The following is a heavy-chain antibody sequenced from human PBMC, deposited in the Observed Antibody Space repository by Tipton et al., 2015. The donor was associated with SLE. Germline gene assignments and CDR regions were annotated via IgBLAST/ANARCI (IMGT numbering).Heavy chain of an antibody. Sequence: SLRLSCAASGFTFDDYTMHWVRQAPGKGLEWVSLISWDGGSTYYADSVKGRFTISRDNSKNSLYLQMTNLRPEDTAVYYCARVPHCSGGICYDYWGQGTLVTVAS. CDR3: ARVPHCSGGICYDY. J-gene: IGHJ4*02. CDR2: ISWDGGST. V-gene: IGHV3-43*01. D-gene: IGHD2-15*01. CDR1: GFTFDDYT.